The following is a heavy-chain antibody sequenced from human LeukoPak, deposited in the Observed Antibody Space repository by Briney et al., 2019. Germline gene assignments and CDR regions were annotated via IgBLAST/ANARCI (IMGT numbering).Heavy chain of an antibody. J-gene: IGHJ4*02. CDR3: ATASSSWYFSLKYYFDY. CDR1: GYTFTGYY. V-gene: IGHV1-2*02. D-gene: IGHD6-13*01. Sequence: ASVKVSCKASGYTFTGYYMHWVRQAPGQGLEWMGWINPNSGGTNYAQKFQGRVTMTRDTSISTAYMELSSLRSEDTAVYYCATASSSWYFSLKYYFDYWGQGTLVTVSS. CDR2: INPNSGGT.